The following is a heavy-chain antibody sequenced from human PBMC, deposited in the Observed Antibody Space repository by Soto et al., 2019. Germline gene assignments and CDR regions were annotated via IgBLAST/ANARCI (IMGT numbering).Heavy chain of an antibody. CDR2: VRSKANNYAT. Sequence: EVQLVESGGGLVQPGGSLRLSCAASGFTFSGSAVHWVRQASGKGLEWVGRVRSKANNYATAYAASVKGRFTISRDDSKNTAYLQMNSLKTEDTAVYYCTRSSLDYWGQGTLVTVSS. CDR3: TRSSLDY. V-gene: IGHV3-73*02. J-gene: IGHJ4*02. CDR1: GFTFSGSA.